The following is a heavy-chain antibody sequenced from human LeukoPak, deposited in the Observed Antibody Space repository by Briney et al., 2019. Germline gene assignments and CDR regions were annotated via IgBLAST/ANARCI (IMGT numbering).Heavy chain of an antibody. CDR1: Y. V-gene: IGHV4-34*01. D-gene: IGHD1-1*01. Sequence: YWTXXRQPPGKGXEWIGQINHSGSTNYNPSLKSRVTISVATSKNQFSLNLNSVTAADTAVYYCARRGSTGTTTVDYWGQGTLVTVSS. CDR3: ARRGSTGTTTVDY. J-gene: IGHJ4*02. CDR2: INHSGST.